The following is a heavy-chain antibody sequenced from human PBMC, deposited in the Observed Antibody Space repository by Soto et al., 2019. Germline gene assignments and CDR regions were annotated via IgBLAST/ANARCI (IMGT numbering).Heavy chain of an antibody. CDR1: GYDFTNYW. CDR3: AMRSGDYVSIFN. D-gene: IGHD3-10*01. J-gene: IGHJ4*02. Sequence: ESQKITCNASGYDFTNYWIGWERQLPGKGLEWMGIIYPGDSDTRYSAAFRGQVTISADTSISTAFLQWSNLKASDTATYVCAMRSGDYVSIFNWGTGTLGTVDS. V-gene: IGHV5-51*01. CDR2: IYPGDSDT.